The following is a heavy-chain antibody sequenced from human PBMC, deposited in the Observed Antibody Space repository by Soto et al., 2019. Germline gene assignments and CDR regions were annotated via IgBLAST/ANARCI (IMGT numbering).Heavy chain of an antibody. CDR3: ASTDYGSGLPDY. Sequence: SETLSLTCTVSGGSINSDRYYWSWIRQHPGKHLEWIGYIYYSGSTYYSPSLKSRITISVDTSMNHFSLRLTSVTAADTAIYYCASTDYGSGLPDYWGQGTLVTVSS. J-gene: IGHJ4*02. CDR1: GGSINSDRYY. V-gene: IGHV4-31*03. CDR2: IYYSGST. D-gene: IGHD3-10*01.